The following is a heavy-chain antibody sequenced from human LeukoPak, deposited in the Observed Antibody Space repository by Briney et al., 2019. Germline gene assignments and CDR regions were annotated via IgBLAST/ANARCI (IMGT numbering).Heavy chain of an antibody. CDR2: ISWNSGSI. V-gene: IGHV3-9*01. Sequence: SGGSLRLSCAASGFTFDDYAMHWVRQAPGKGLEWVSGISWNSGSIGYADSVKGRFTISRDNAKNSLYLQMNSLRAEDTALYYCAKSSPGVVIPLDYWGQGTLVTVSS. CDR3: AKSSPGVVIPLDY. D-gene: IGHD4-23*01. CDR1: GFTFDDYA. J-gene: IGHJ4*02.